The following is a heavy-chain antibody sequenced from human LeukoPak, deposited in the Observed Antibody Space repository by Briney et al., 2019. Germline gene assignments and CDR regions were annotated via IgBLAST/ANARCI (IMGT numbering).Heavy chain of an antibody. CDR3: ARVDEGGYDSSYYFDY. CDR1: GGSISSYY. D-gene: IGHD5-12*01. CDR2: IYTSGST. V-gene: IGHV4-4*07. J-gene: IGHJ4*02. Sequence: SETLPLTCTVSGGSISSYYWSWIRQPAGKGLEWIGRIYTSGSTNYNPSLKSRDTMSVDTSKNQFSLKLSSVTAADTAVYYCARVDEGGYDSSYYFDYWGQGTLVTVSS.